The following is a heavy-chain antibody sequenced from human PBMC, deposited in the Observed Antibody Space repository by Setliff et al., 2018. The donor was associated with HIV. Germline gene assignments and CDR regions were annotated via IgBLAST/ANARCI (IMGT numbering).Heavy chain of an antibody. Sequence: ASVKVSCKASGYIFTSYDVNWVRQAPGQGLEWMGWMDPNNGHTTYAQNFQGRVTITRDTSVGTAYMELSSLRSEDTAVYYCAREGNSGYYYRGQGNFDYWGQGTLVTVSS. CDR2: MDPNNGHT. V-gene: IGHV1-8*03. D-gene: IGHD3-22*01. CDR1: GYIFTSYD. J-gene: IGHJ4*02. CDR3: AREGNSGYYYRGQGNFDY.